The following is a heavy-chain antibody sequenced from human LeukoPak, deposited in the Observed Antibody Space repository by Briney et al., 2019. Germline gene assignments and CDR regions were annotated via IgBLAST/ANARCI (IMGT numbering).Heavy chain of an antibody. V-gene: IGHV3-9*01. D-gene: IGHD4-17*01. CDR1: GFTFDDYA. J-gene: IGHJ6*02. CDR3: ASEYSTTVTTWVYYYYYYYGMDV. CDR2: ISWNSGSI. Sequence: GGSLRLSCAASGFTFDDYAMHWVRQAPGKGLEWVSGISWNSGSIGYADSVKGRFTISRDNAKNSLYLQMNSLRAEDTAVYYCASEYSTTVTTWVYYYYYYYGMDVWGQGTTVTVSS.